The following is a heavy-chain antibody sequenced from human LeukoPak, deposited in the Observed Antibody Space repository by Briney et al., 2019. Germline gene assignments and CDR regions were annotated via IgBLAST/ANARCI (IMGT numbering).Heavy chain of an antibody. J-gene: IGHJ4*02. V-gene: IGHV1-2*02. CDR2: INPNSGGT. D-gene: IGHD3-22*01. CDR1: GYTFTGYY. CDR3: ARRGYYDSSGYHGGWGFYYFDY. Sequence: ASVKVSCKASGYTFTGYYMHWVRQAPGQGLEWMGWINPNSGGTNYAQTFQGRVTMTRDTSTTTAYMERSILRSEDTAVYYCARRGYYDSSGYHGGWGFYYFDYWGQGTLVTVSS.